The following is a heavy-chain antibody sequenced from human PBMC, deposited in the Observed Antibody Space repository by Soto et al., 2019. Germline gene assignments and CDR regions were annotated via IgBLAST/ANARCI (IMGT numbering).Heavy chain of an antibody. J-gene: IGHJ4*02. Sequence: EVQLVESGGGLVKPGGSLRLCCAASGFSFSTSWMSWVRQGPGKGLEWIGRIKSKTDGETTDYAAPVKGRFTISRDDSKNILYLQMDSLKTEDTAVYYCATTGISVFGVVIMTLDYWGQGALVTVSS. CDR3: ATTGISVFGVVIMTLDY. D-gene: IGHD3-3*01. CDR2: IKSKTDGETT. V-gene: IGHV3-15*01. CDR1: GFSFSTSW.